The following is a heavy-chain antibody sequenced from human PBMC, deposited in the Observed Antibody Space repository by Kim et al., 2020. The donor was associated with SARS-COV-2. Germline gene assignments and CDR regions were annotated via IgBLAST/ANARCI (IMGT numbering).Heavy chain of an antibody. CDR3: AHKVVRGVNGGNWFDP. D-gene: IGHD3-10*01. CDR1: GFSLSTSGVG. V-gene: IGHV2-5*02. CDR2: IYWDDDK. J-gene: IGHJ5*02. Sequence: SGPTLVNPTQTLTLTCTFSGFSLSTSGVGVGWIRQPPGKALEWLALIYWDDDKRYSPSLKSRLTITKDTSKNQVVLTMTNMDPVDTATYYCAHKVVRGVNGGNWFDPWGQGTLVTVSS.